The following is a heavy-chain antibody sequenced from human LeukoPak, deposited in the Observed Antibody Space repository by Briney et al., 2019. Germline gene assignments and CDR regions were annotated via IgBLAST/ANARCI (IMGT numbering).Heavy chain of an antibody. D-gene: IGHD3-3*01. CDR3: AKVAHYDFWSGPDYYMDV. V-gene: IGHV3-23*01. Sequence: GGSLRLSCAASGFTFSSYAMSWVRQAPGQGLDWVSAISGSGGSTYYADSVKGRFTISRDNSKNTLYLQMNSLRAEDTAVYYCAKVAHYDFWSGPDYYMDVWGKGTTVTVSS. CDR2: ISGSGGST. CDR1: GFTFSSYA. J-gene: IGHJ6*03.